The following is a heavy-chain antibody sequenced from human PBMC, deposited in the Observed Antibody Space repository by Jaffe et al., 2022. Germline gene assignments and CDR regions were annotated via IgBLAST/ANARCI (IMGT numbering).Heavy chain of an antibody. CDR2: IIPIFGTA. CDR1: GGTFSSYA. CDR3: ARAQPDNYYGSGSYYNDAFDI. D-gene: IGHD3-10*01. Sequence: QVQLVQSGAEVKKPGSSVKVSCKASGGTFSSYAISWVRQAPGQGLEWMGGIIPIFGTANYAQKFQGRVTITADESTSTAYMELSSLRSEDTAVYYCARAQPDNYYGSGSYYNDAFDIWGQGTMVTVSS. V-gene: IGHV1-69*01. J-gene: IGHJ3*02.